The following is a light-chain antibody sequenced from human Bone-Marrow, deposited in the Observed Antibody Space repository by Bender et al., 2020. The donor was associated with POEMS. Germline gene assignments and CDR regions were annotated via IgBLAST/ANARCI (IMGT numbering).Light chain of an antibody. CDR2: GYN. V-gene: IGLV1-40*01. J-gene: IGLJ3*02. CDR3: QPYDNSLGGWV. CDR1: SSNTGSGYD. Sequence: QSVLTQPPSVSGAPGQRVTISCTGSSSNTGSGYDINWYQHLPGTAPKLLIYGYNNRPSGVPDRFSGSKSGTSASLALTGLQAEDQGDYYCQPYDNSLGGWVFGGRTKLPVL.